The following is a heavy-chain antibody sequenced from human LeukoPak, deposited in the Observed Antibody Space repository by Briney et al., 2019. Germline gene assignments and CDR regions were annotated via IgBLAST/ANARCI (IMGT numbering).Heavy chain of an antibody. CDR3: ARGVSHYYDSSGYPVDYYGMDV. J-gene: IGHJ6*02. Sequence: SETLSLTCAVYGGSFSGNYWSWIRQPPGKGLEWIGEINHSGSTNYNPSLKSRVTISVDTSKNQFSLKLSSVTAADTAVYYCARGVSHYYDSSGYPVDYYGMDVWGQGTTVTVSS. V-gene: IGHV4-34*01. CDR1: GGSFSGNY. D-gene: IGHD3-22*01. CDR2: INHSGST.